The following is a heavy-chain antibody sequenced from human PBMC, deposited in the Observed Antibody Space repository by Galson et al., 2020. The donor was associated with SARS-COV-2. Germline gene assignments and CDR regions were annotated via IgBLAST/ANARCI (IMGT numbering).Heavy chain of an antibody. D-gene: IGHD1-1*01. J-gene: IGHJ6*02. V-gene: IGHV1-69*13. CDR3: ATEMTTLYQCYVMDV. CDR1: RGSFTNND. CDR2: IIPIFGAP. Sequence: SVKVSCKDSRGSFTNNDYSRVRQAPRPGLEWTGGIIPIFGAPDYAQKFQGRVTITADESTSTVNMALSSLRSDDTAIYYCATEMTTLYQCYVMDVWGPGTTVTVSS.